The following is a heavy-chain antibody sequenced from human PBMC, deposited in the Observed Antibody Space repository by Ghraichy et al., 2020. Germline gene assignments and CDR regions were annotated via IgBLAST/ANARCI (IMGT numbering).Heavy chain of an antibody. V-gene: IGHV4-39*01. CDR2: IYYSGST. J-gene: IGHJ4*02. CDR1: GGSISSSSYY. CDR3: ARQPAAAMDFDY. Sequence: SETLSLTCTVSGGSISSSSYYWGWIRQPPGKGLEWIGSIYYSGSTYYNPSLKSRVTISVDTSKNQFSLKLSSVTAADTAVYYCARQPAAAMDFDYWGQGTLVTVSS. D-gene: IGHD2-2*01.